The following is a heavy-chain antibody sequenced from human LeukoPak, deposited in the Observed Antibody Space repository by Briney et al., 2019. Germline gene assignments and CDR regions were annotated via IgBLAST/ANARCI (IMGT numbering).Heavy chain of an antibody. Sequence: GGSLRLSCAASGFTFSSYGMHWVRQAPGKGLEWVAVITNDGSNKYYADSVKGRFTISRDNSRNTLSLQMNSLRAEDTAVYYCAIIGSPGETEYYRLWGQGTLVTVSS. CDR1: GFTFSSYG. CDR3: AIIGSPGETEYYRL. J-gene: IGHJ1*01. CDR2: ITNDGSNK. D-gene: IGHD2-21*01. V-gene: IGHV3-30*19.